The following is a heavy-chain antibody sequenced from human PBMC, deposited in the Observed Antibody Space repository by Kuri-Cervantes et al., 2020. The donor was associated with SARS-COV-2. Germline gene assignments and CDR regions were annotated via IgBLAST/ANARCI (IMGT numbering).Heavy chain of an antibody. D-gene: IGHD5-12*01. CDR3: ARPHGYGIYYFDY. CDR1: GYTFTSYY. CDR2: INPSGGST. J-gene: IGHJ4*02. Sequence: ASVKVSCKASGYTFTSYYMHWVRQAPGQGLEWMGIINPSGGSTSYAQKFQGRVTMPRDTSTSTLYMELSSLRSVYTAVYYCARPHGYGIYYFDYWGQGTLVTVSS. V-gene: IGHV1-46*01.